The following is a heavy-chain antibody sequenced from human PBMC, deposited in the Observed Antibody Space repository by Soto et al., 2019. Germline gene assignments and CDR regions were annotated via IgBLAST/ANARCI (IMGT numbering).Heavy chain of an antibody. CDR3: ARCSHFGDAFDI. Sequence: SETLSLTCTVSGGSISSYYWSWIRQSPGKGLEWIGYIYYSGSSNYNPSLQSRVTISVGTSKNHFSLNLSSVTAADTAVYYCARCSHFGDAFDIWGKGTMVTVSS. J-gene: IGHJ3*02. CDR2: IYYSGSS. D-gene: IGHD3-3*01. CDR1: GGSISSYY. V-gene: IGHV4-59*08.